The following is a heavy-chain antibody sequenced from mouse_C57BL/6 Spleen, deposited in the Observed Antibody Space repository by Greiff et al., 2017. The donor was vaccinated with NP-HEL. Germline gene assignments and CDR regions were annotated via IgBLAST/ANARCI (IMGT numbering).Heavy chain of an antibody. CDR3: AKTAQATLDY. J-gene: IGHJ2*01. CDR2: IYPGDGDT. D-gene: IGHD3-2*02. CDR1: GYAFSSSW. V-gene: IGHV1-82*01. Sequence: QVQLQQSGPELVKPGASVKISCKASGYAFSSSWMNWVKQRPGKGLEWIGRIYPGDGDTNYNGKFKGKATLTADKSSSTAYMQLSSLTSEDSAVYCWAKTAQATLDYWGQGTTLTVSS.